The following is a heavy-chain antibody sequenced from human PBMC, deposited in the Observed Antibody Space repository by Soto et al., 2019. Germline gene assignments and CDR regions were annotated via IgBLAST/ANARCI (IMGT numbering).Heavy chain of an antibody. CDR2: IKQDGSEK. Sequence: EVQLVESGGGLVQPGGSLRLSCAASGFTFSSYWMSWVRQAQGKGLERVANIKQDGSEKYYVDSVKGRFTISRDNAKNSLYLQMNSLRAEDTAVYYCARETNIGGYFDWLRHGGSTWFDYWGQGTLVTVSS. CDR1: GFTFSSYW. D-gene: IGHD3-9*01. V-gene: IGHV3-7*01. CDR3: ARETNIGGYFDWLRHGGSTWFDY. J-gene: IGHJ4*02.